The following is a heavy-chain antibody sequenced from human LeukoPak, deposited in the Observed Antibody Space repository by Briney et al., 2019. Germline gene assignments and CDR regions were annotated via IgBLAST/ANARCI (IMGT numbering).Heavy chain of an antibody. CDR1: GYTFTSYD. V-gene: IGHV1-8*01. D-gene: IGHD3-16*01. CDR2: MNPNSGNT. CDR3: ARRGKGLGYYMDV. J-gene: IGHJ6*03. Sequence: ASVKVSCRASGYTFTSYDIKWVRQATGQGLEWMGRMNPNSGNTDYAQKFQGRVTMTRNTSISTAYMELSSLTSEGTAMYYCARRGKGLGYYMDVWGKGTTVTISS.